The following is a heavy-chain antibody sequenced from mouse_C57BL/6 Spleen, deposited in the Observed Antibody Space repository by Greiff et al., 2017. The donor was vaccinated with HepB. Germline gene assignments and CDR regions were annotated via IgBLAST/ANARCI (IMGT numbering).Heavy chain of an antibody. CDR3: ARRGYYDGSSLYYAMDY. CDR2: ISSGSSTI. D-gene: IGHD1-1*01. Sequence: EVKLVESGGGLVKPGGSLKLSCAASGFTFSDYGMHWVRQAPEKGLEWVAYISSGSSTIYYSDTVKGRFTISRDNAKNTLFLQMTSLRSEDTAMYYCARRGYYDGSSLYYAMDYWGQGTSVTVSS. CDR1: GFTFSDYG. J-gene: IGHJ4*01. V-gene: IGHV5-17*01.